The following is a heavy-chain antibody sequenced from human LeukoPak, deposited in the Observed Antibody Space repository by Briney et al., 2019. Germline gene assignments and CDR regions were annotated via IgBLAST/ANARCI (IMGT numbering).Heavy chain of an antibody. CDR2: ISGSGGST. D-gene: IGHD3-16*01. CDR1: EFSVGSNY. V-gene: IGHV3-23*01. Sequence: PGGSLRLSCAASEFSVGSNYMSWVRQAPGKGLEWVSAISGSGGSTYYADSVKGRFTISRDNSKNTLYLQMNSLRAEDTAVYYCAKDRSFSRGGDIDYWGQGTLVTVSS. CDR3: AKDRSFSRGGDIDY. J-gene: IGHJ4*02.